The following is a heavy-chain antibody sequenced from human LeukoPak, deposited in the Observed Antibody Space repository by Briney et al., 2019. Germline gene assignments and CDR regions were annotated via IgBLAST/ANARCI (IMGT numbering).Heavy chain of an antibody. CDR2: INPNSGGT. V-gene: IGHV1-2*06. CDR1: GYTLTDYY. Sequence: ASVKVSCKASGYTLTDYYMHWVRQAPGQGLEWMGRINPNSGGTDYAQKFQGRVTMTRDTSISTVYMELSRLRSDDTAVYYCARVGYYESSGYYEYWGQGTLVTVSS. D-gene: IGHD3-22*01. J-gene: IGHJ4*02. CDR3: ARVGYYESSGYYEY.